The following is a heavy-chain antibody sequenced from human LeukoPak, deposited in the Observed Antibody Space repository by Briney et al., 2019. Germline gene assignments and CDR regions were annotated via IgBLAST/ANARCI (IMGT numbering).Heavy chain of an antibody. V-gene: IGHV3-7*03. CDR2: IKVDGSEK. J-gene: IGHJ4*02. Sequence: PGGSLRLSCAASGFTFSNYWTSWVRQAPGKGLEWVANIKVDGSEKYYLDSVKGRFTISRDNAKNSVYLQMNSLRTEDTAVYYCGRKTGVTGEAFDCWGQGTLVTVSS. D-gene: IGHD7-27*01. CDR1: GFTFSNYW. CDR3: GRKTGVTGEAFDC.